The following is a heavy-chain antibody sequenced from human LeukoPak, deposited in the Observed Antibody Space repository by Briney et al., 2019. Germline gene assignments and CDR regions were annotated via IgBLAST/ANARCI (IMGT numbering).Heavy chain of an antibody. Sequence: GGSLRLSCEASGFTFSNYAMNWVRQAPGKGLEWVAIMSSDGSLEFYADSVKDRFAISRDNSKSTLYLQMNNLRANDTAVYCAKDVWFGDGLDSWGQGTLVTVSS. D-gene: IGHD3-10*01. CDR2: MSSDGSLE. V-gene: IGHV3-30*18. J-gene: IGHJ4*02. CDR1: GFTFSNYA. CDR3: AKDVWFGDGLDS.